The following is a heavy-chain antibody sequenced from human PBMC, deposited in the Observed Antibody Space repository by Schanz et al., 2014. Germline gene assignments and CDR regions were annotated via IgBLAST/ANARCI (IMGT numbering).Heavy chain of an antibody. J-gene: IGHJ4*02. D-gene: IGHD3-10*01. CDR2: ISGSSENT. CDR3: AKDQGSYGSGSYSYFDY. CDR1: GFTFSDYY. V-gene: IGHV3-23*04. Sequence: EVQLVESGGGLVKPGESLRLSCAASGFTFSDYYMSWIRQAPGKGLEWVATISGSSENTYYADSVRGRFTISRDNSKNTLYLQMNSLRAEDTAVYYCAKDQGSYGSGSYSYFDYWGQGTLATVSS.